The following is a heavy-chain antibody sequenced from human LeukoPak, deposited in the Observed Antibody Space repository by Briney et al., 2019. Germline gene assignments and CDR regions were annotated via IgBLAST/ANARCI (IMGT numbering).Heavy chain of an antibody. V-gene: IGHV1-69*05. CDR3: ARGPGYCSSTSCLPGYYMDV. D-gene: IGHD2-2*01. Sequence: ASVKVSCKASGGTFSSYAISWVRQAPGQGLEWMGGIIPIFGTANYAQKFRGRVTITTDESTSTAYMELSSLRSEDTAVYYCARGPGYCSSTSCLPGYYMDVWGKGTTVTVSS. J-gene: IGHJ6*03. CDR2: IIPIFGTA. CDR1: GGTFSSYA.